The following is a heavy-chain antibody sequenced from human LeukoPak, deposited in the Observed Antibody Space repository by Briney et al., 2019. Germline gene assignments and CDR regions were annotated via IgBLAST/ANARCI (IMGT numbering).Heavy chain of an antibody. D-gene: IGHD4-17*01. CDR3: ATGDYGYYYYYMDV. CDR1: GGSISSSSYY. CDR2: IYYSGST. Sequence: SETLSLTCTVSGGSISSSSYYWRCIRQPPGKGLELSGSIYYSGSTYYNPSLKSRVTISVDTSKNQFSLKLSSVTAADTAVYYCATGDYGYYYYYMDVWGKGTTVTVSS. J-gene: IGHJ6*03. V-gene: IGHV4-39*01.